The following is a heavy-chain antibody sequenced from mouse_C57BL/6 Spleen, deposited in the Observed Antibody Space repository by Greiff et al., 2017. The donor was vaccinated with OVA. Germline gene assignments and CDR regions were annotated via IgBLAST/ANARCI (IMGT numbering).Heavy chain of an antibody. CDR2: ISSGSSTI. CDR3: ARDVRNYAMDY. Sequence: EVHLVESGGGLVKPGGSLKLSCAASGFTFSDYGLHWVRQAPEKGLEWVAYISSGSSTIYYADTVKGRFTIARDNAKNTLFLQMTSLRSEDTAMYYCARDVRNYAMDYWGQGTSVTVSS. V-gene: IGHV5-17*01. CDR1: GFTFSDYG. J-gene: IGHJ4*01.